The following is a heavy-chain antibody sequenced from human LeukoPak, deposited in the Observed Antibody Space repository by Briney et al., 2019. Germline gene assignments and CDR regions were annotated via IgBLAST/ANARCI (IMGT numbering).Heavy chain of an antibody. D-gene: IGHD6-25*01. CDR1: GGSIRIYY. Sequence: AETLSLTCSVSGGSIRIYYGSCIREPRGEGVEGIGYIYYSWCTNFNRSLNSRVTISVATSKNQFSLKLSSVTAADPAVYYCARQGGGFWYFDLWGRGTLVTVSS. CDR3: ARQGGGFWYFDL. J-gene: IGHJ2*01. V-gene: IGHV4-59*08. CDR2: IYYSWCT.